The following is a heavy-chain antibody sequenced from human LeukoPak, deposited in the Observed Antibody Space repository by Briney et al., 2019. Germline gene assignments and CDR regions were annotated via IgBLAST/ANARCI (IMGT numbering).Heavy chain of an antibody. CDR2: INHSGST. CDR3: ASTRPNFGGPCYFDY. J-gene: IGHJ4*02. Sequence: SETLSLTCAVYGGSFSGYYWSWIRQPPGKGLEWIGEINHSGSTSYNPSLKSRVTISVDTSKNQFSLKLSSVTAADTAVYYCASTRPNFGGPCYFDYWGQGTLVTVSS. V-gene: IGHV4-34*01. D-gene: IGHD3-16*01. CDR1: GGSFSGYY.